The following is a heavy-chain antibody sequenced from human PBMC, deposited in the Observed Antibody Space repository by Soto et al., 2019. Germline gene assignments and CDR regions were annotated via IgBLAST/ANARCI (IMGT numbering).Heavy chain of an antibody. J-gene: IGHJ4*02. CDR1: GGSISSGGYY. CDR2: IYYSGST. Sequence: QVQLQESGPGLVKPSQTLSLTCTVSGGSISSGGYYWSWIRQHPGKGLEWIGYIYYSGSTYYNPSLKSRVTISVDTPKNQFSLKLSSVTAADTAVYYCARCPMVRGVITGVDYWGQGTLVTVSS. V-gene: IGHV4-31*03. CDR3: ARCPMVRGVITGVDY. D-gene: IGHD3-10*01.